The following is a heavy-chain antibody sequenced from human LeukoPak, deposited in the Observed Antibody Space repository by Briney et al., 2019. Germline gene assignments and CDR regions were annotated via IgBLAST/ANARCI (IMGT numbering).Heavy chain of an antibody. V-gene: IGHV1-69*13. CDR3: AIFSVGGVPRGYSGYDGGRFDY. Sequence: SVKVSCKASGGTFSSYAISWVRQAPGRGLEWMGGIIPIFGTANYAQKFQGRVTITADESTSTAYMELSSLRSEDTAVYYCAIFSVGGVPRGYSGYDGGRFDYWGQGTLVTVSS. J-gene: IGHJ4*02. D-gene: IGHD5-12*01. CDR2: IIPIFGTA. CDR1: GGTFSSYA.